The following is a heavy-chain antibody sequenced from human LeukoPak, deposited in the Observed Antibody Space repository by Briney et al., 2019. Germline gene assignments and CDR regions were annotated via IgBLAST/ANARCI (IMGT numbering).Heavy chain of an antibody. J-gene: IGHJ4*02. D-gene: IGHD3-10*01. CDR2: INHSGST. Sequence: SETLSLTCAVYGGPFSGYYWSWIRQPPGKGLEWTGEINHSGSTNYNPSLKSRVTISVDTSKNQFSLKLSSVTAADTAVYYCARVPMVRGVIFDYWGQGTLVTVSS. CDR3: ARVPMVRGVIFDY. CDR1: GGPFSGYY. V-gene: IGHV4-34*01.